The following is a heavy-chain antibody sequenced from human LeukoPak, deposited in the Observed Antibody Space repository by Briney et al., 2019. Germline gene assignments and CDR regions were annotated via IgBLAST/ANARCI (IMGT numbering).Heavy chain of an antibody. CDR2: MSGSGSII. D-gene: IGHD3-10*01. V-gene: IGHV3-11*01. CDR3: ATASSTPSGPFGSYWYFDL. J-gene: IGHJ2*01. CDR1: GFTFSDYY. Sequence: PGGSLRLSCAASGFTFSDYYMSWIRQAPGKGLEWVSYMSGSGSIIYYADSVKGRFTISRDNAKNSPYLQMNSLRDEDTAVYYCATASSTPSGPFGSYWYFDLWGRGTLVTVSS.